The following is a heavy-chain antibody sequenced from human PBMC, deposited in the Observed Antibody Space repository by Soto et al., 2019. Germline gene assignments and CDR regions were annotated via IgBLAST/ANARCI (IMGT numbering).Heavy chain of an antibody. Sequence: QVQLVQSGAEVKKPGSSVKVSCKASGGTFSSYTISWVRQAPGQGLEWMGRIIPILGIANYAQKFQGRVTITADKSTSTAYMELSSLRSEDTAVYYCARDPNDSSGYYLHYYFDDWGQGTLVTVSS. V-gene: IGHV1-69*08. CDR1: GGTFSSYT. J-gene: IGHJ4*02. D-gene: IGHD3-22*01. CDR2: IIPILGIA. CDR3: ARDPNDSSGYYLHYYFDD.